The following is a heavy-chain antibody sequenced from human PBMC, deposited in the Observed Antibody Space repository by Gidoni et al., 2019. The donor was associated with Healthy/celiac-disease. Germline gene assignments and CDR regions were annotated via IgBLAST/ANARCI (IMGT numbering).Heavy chain of an antibody. CDR2: ISGSGGST. Sequence: EGQLVEAGGGLVQPGGSMRLACAASGLPLSSYAMSGVSQAPGKWLEWVSAISGSGGSTYYADSVKGRFTISRDNPKNSLYLPMNSLRAEDTAVYYCAKYLSVIVVGEGFDYWGQGTLVTVSS. V-gene: IGHV3-23*04. CDR3: AKYLSVIVVGEGFDY. CDR1: GLPLSSYA. D-gene: IGHD3-22*01. J-gene: IGHJ4*02.